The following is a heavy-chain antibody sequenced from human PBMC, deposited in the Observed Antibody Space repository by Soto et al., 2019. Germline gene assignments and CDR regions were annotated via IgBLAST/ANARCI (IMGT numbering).Heavy chain of an antibody. CDR3: ARGEYGIFGFDP. CDR1: GGSISSGGYY. CDR2: IYHSGST. J-gene: IGHJ5*02. V-gene: IGHV4-30-2*01. Sequence: QLQLQESGSGLVKPSQTLSLTCAVSGGSISSGGYYWSWMRQPPGKGLEWIGYIYHSGSTYYNPSLKSRVTISVDRSKNQFSLKLSSVTAADTAVYYCARGEYGIFGFDPWGQGTLVTVSS. D-gene: IGHD3-3*01.